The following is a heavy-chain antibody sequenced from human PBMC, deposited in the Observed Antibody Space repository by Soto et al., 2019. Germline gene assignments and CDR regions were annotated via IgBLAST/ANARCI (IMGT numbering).Heavy chain of an antibody. J-gene: IGHJ4*02. CDR3: ANDQAKWELLPAGGDY. Sequence: EVQLLESGGGLVQPGGSLRLSCAASGFTFSSYAMSWVRQDPGKGLEWVSVISGSGGSTYYADSVMGRFTISRDNTTNTLYPQLNSLRTEDTAVYYCANDQAKWELLPAGGDYWGQGTLVIVSA. V-gene: IGHV3-23*01. CDR1: GFTFSSYA. CDR2: ISGSGGST. D-gene: IGHD1-26*01.